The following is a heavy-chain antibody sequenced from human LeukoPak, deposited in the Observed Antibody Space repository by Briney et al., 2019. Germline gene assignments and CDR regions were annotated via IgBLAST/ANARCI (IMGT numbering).Heavy chain of an antibody. CDR3: ARDGGPYSSSWYSSTDYGMGV. V-gene: IGHV1-18*01. CDR2: VSAYNGNT. J-gene: IGHJ6*02. Sequence: RASVKVSCKASGYTFTSYGISWVRQAPGQGLEWMGWVSAYNGNTNYAQKLQGRVTMTTDTSTSTAYMELRSLRSDDTAVYYCARDGGPYSSSWYSSTDYGMGVWGQGTTVTVSS. CDR1: GYTFTSYG. D-gene: IGHD6-13*01.